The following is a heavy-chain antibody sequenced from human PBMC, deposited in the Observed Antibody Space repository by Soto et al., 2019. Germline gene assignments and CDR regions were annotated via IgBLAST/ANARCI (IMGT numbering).Heavy chain of an antibody. Sequence: QVQLQQWGAGLLKPSETLSLTCAVYGGSFSGYYWSWIRQPPGKGLEWIGEINHSGSTNYNPSLKSRVTISVDTSKNQFSLKLGSVTAADTAVYYCARGPSSRTYGMDVWGQGTTVTVSS. D-gene: IGHD2-2*01. CDR1: GGSFSGYY. J-gene: IGHJ6*02. CDR2: INHSGST. V-gene: IGHV4-34*01. CDR3: ARGPSSRTYGMDV.